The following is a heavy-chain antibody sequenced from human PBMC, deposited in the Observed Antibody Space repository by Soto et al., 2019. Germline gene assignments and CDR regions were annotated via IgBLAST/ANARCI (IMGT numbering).Heavy chain of an antibody. CDR1: GGSISSSSYY. CDR3: ASPKIAFYNWFDP. Sequence: LETPSLTCTVSGGSISSSSYYWGWIRQPPGKGLEWIGSIYYSGSTYYNPSLKSRVTISVDTSKNQFPLKLSSVTAADTAVYYCASPKIAFYNWFDPWGQGTLVTVSS. V-gene: IGHV4-39*01. D-gene: IGHD3-3*02. J-gene: IGHJ5*02. CDR2: IYYSGST.